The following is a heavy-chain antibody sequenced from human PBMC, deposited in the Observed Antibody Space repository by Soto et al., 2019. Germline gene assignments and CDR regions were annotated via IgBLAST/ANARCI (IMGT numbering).Heavy chain of an antibody. CDR3: ARSVAGKFNWFDP. CDR2: IKQDGSEK. CDR1: GFTFSSYW. D-gene: IGHD6-19*01. J-gene: IGHJ5*02. Sequence: EVQLVESGGGLVQPGGSLRLSCAASGFTFSSYWMSWVRQAPGKGLEWVANIKQDGSEKYYVDSVKGRFTISRDNAKNSLYLQINSLRAEDTAVCYCARSVAGKFNWFDPWGQGTLVTVSS. V-gene: IGHV3-7*01.